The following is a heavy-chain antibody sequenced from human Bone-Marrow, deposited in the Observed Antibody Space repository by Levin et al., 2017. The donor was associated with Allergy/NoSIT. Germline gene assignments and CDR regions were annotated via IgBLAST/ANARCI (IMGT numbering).Heavy chain of an antibody. V-gene: IGHV3-33*01. Sequence: PGGSLRLSCAASGFTFSSYGMHWVRQAPGKGLEWVAVIWYDGSNKYYADSVKGRFTISRDNSKNTLYLQMNSLRAEDTAVYYCARDRDTAMDFDYWGQGTLVTVSS. J-gene: IGHJ4*02. CDR3: ARDRDTAMDFDY. CDR2: IWYDGSNK. D-gene: IGHD5-18*01. CDR1: GFTFSSYG.